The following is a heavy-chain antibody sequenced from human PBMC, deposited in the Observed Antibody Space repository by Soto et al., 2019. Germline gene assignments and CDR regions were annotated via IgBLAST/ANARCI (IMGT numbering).Heavy chain of an antibody. CDR1: GYTFSNYG. D-gene: IGHD2-2*01. Sequence: QVQLVQSGGEVKRPGASVKVSCKPSGYTFSNYGITWVRQAPAQPLQWLGRISLYSDGTNYAQKFQGRVSMTTDTSTTTAYMELRSLRSDDSAVYYCSIVVPGTEAWFGPWGQGTLVTVS. CDR2: ISLYSDGT. J-gene: IGHJ5*02. CDR3: SIVVPGTEAWFGP. V-gene: IGHV1-18*01.